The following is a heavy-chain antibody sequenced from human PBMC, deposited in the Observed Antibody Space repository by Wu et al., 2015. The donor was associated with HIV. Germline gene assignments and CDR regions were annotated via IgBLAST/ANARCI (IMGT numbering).Heavy chain of an antibody. V-gene: IGHV1-69*12. CDR1: GGSFSSST. J-gene: IGHJ3*01. Sequence: QDQLVQSGAEVKKPGSSVKVSCKASGGSFSSSTFSWVRQAPGQGLEWMGGVIPIYRSSNYAQDFRHRLTITADESTSTAYMQLSSLTSDDTAVYYCAREGEKRAFDLWGQGTMVTVSS. CDR2: VIPIYRSS. D-gene: IGHD3-16*01. CDR3: AREGEKRAFDL.